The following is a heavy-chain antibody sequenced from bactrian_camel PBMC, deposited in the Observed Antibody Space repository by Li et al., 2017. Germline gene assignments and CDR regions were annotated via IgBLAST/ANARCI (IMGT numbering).Heavy chain of an antibody. J-gene: IGHJ4*01. D-gene: IGHD4*01. V-gene: IGHV3-2*01. CDR1: GFTFSNYY. CDR3: ATVAGSFSDDYARARAYVY. CDR2: ISTANSRP. Sequence: VQLVESGGGLVQPGGSLRLSCAASGFTFSNYYMSWVRQAPGKEREAVAAISTANSRPYYTDSVKGRFAISQDNAKNTVYLQMNSLKSEDTALYYCATVAGSFSDDYARARAYVYWGQGTQVTVS.